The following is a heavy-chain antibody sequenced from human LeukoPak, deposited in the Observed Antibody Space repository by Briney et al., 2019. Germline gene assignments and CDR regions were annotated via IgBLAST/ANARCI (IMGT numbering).Heavy chain of an antibody. V-gene: IGHV3-30*04. Sequence: GRSLRLSCAASGFTFSSYAMHWVRQAPGKGLEWVAVISYDGSNKYYADSVKGRFTISRDNSKNTLYLQMNSLRAEDTAVYYCARDDPYGDYIDYRGQGTLVTVSS. CDR3: ARDDPYGDYIDY. CDR1: GFTFSSYA. CDR2: ISYDGSNK. D-gene: IGHD4-17*01. J-gene: IGHJ4*02.